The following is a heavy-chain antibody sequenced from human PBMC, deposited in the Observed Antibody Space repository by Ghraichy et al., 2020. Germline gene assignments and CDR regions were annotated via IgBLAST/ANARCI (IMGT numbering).Heavy chain of an antibody. D-gene: IGHD3-3*01. CDR3: ANGRFLAGHYYSMDV. V-gene: IGHV3-23*01. CDR2: ISVSGDRT. J-gene: IGHJ6*02. CDR1: GFTFNNYA. Sequence: GSLNISCAAAGFTFNNYAMTWVRQAPGKGLEWVSCISVSGDRTFYADSVKGRFTISRDNSKKMVILQMNSLRVEDTAVYYCANGRFLAGHYYSMDVWGQGTTVTVSS.